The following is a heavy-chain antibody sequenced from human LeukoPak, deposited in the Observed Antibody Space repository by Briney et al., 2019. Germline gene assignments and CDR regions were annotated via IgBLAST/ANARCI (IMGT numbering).Heavy chain of an antibody. CDR2: IKQDGSAK. CDR3: TRVGYIDEGIDY. Sequence: GGSLRLSCAASGFTFSRHWMYWVRQAPGKGLEWVANIKQDGSAKPYVDSVKGRFTISRDNAKNSLFLQMNSLRAEDTAIYYRTRVGYIDEGIDYWGQGTLVTVSS. D-gene: IGHD5-24*01. CDR1: GFTFSRHW. V-gene: IGHV3-7*04. J-gene: IGHJ4*02.